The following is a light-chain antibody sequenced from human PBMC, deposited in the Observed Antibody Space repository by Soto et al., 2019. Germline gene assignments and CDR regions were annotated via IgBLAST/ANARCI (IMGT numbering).Light chain of an antibody. Sequence: QSALAQPSSVSGSPGQSITISCTGTSTGVGGYNYVSWYQHHPGKGPKLIIYEVSNRPSGVSDRFSGSKSGNKASLIISNLEAEDESDYYCGSYHSTDTPFVFGTGNKVTVL. J-gene: IGLJ1*01. CDR3: GSYHSTDTPFV. CDR1: STGVGGYNY. CDR2: EVS. V-gene: IGLV2-14*01.